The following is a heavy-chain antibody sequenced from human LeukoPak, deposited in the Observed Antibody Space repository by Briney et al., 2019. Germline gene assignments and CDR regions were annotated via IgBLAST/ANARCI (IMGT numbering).Heavy chain of an antibody. V-gene: IGHV1-8*01. J-gene: IGHJ4*02. D-gene: IGHD3-10*01. CDR1: GYTFTSYD. CDR3: ARGPYYYGSGNYYLNY. CDR2: MNPDSGNT. Sequence: ASVKVSCKASGYTFTSYDVNWVRQATGQGLEWMGWMNPDSGNTGYAQKFQGRVTMTRNTSISTAYMELSNLRSEDTAVYYCARGPYYYGSGNYYLNYWGQGTPVTVSS.